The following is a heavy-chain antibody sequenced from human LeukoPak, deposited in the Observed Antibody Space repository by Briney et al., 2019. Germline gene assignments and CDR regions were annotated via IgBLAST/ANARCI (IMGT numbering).Heavy chain of an antibody. V-gene: IGHV3-23*01. CDR1: GGSFSGYY. Sequence: PSETLSLTCAVYGGSFSGYYWSWVRQAPGKGLEWVSAISGSGGSTYYADSVKGRFTISRDNSKNTLYLQMNSLRAEDTAVYYCAKDEYYYDSSGYHFGPRVPGWYFDYWGQGTLVTVSS. CDR2: ISGSGGST. CDR3: AKDEYYYDSSGYHFGPRVPGWYFDY. D-gene: IGHD3-22*01. J-gene: IGHJ4*02.